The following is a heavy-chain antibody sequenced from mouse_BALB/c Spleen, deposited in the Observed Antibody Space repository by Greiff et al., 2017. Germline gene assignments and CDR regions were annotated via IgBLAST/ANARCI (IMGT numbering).Heavy chain of an antibody. Sequence: EVQVVESGGGLVKPGGSLKLSCAASGFTFSDYYMYWVRQTPEKRLEWVATISDGGSYTYYPDSVKGRFTISRDNAKNNLYLQMSSLKSEDTAMYYCARDRDYYGSSSPEDAMDYWGQGTSVTVSS. D-gene: IGHD1-1*01. CDR1: GFTFSDYY. V-gene: IGHV5-4*02. CDR2: ISDGGSYT. CDR3: ARDRDYYGSSSPEDAMDY. J-gene: IGHJ4*01.